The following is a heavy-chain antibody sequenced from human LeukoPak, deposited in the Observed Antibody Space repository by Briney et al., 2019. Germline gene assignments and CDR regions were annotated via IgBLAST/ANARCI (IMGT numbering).Heavy chain of an antibody. CDR1: GXTFSGYD. CDR3: AKDIAAAGGPCAY. D-gene: IGHD6-13*01. J-gene: IGHJ4*02. CDR2: IRSDGSDK. Sequence: GRSLRLSCAASGXTFSGYDMHWVRQAPGKGLEWVALIRSDGSDKYYADSVKGRFTISRDNSKNTLFLQMNSLRAEDTAVYYCAKDIAAAGGPCAYWGRGTLVTVS. V-gene: IGHV3-33*06.